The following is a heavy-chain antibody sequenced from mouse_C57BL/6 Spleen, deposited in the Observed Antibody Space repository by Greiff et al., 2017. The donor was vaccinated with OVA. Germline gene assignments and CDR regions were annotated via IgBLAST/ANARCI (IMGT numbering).Heavy chain of an antibody. V-gene: IGHV5-9-1*02. Sequence: EVKLVESGEGLVKPGGSLKLSCAASGFTFSSYAMSWVRQTPEKRLEWVAYISSGGDYIYYADTVKGRFTISRDNARNTLYLQMRRLKSEYTDMYYCTRGGLLLRAMDYWGQGTSVTVSS. CDR2: ISSGGDYI. D-gene: IGHD1-1*01. J-gene: IGHJ4*01. CDR1: GFTFSSYA. CDR3: TRGGLLLRAMDY.